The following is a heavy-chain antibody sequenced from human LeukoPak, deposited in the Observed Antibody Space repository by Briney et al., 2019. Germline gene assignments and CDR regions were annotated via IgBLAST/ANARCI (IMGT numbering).Heavy chain of an antibody. V-gene: IGHV3-48*04. CDR1: GGTFSSYS. D-gene: IGHD6-19*01. CDR3: ARVRRYSSGWYDAFDI. CDR2: ISSSSSTI. J-gene: IGHJ3*02. Sequence: SCKASGGTFSSYSMNWVRQAPGKGLEWVSYISSSSSTIYYADSVKGRFTISRDNAKNSLYLQMNSLRAEDTAVYYCARVRRYSSGWYDAFDIWGQGTMVTVSS.